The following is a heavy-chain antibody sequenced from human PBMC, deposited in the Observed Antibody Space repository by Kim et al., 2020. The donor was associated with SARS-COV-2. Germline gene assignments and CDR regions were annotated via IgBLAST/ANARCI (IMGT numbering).Heavy chain of an antibody. CDR1: GGSFSGYY. Sequence: SETLSLTCAVYGGSFSGYYWSWIRQPPGQGLEWIGEINHSGSTNYNPSLRSRVTISVDTSKNQFSLKLSSVTDADTAVYYCARGGYVFWSGSVRAFDIWGQGTMVTVSS. J-gene: IGHJ3*02. V-gene: IGHV4-34*01. D-gene: IGHD3-3*01. CDR2: INHSGST. CDR3: ARGGYVFWSGSVRAFDI.